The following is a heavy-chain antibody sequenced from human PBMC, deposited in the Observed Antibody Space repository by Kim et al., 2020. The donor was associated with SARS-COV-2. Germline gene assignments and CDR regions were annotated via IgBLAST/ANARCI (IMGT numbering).Heavy chain of an antibody. CDR1: GFTFSSHD. J-gene: IGHJ4*02. CDR2: ICYDGGNK. CDR3: ARDGSGNYYNEVDY. Sequence: GGSLRLSCAASGFTFSSHDMHWVRQAPGKGLEWVAVICYDGGNKYYADSVKGRFTISRDNSKNTLYLQMNSLRAEDTAVYYCARDGSGNYYNEVDYWGQGTRVTVSS. D-gene: IGHD3-10*01. V-gene: IGHV3-33*01.